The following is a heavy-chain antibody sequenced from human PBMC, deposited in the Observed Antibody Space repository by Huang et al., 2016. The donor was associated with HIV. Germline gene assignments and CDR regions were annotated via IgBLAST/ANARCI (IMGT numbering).Heavy chain of an antibody. CDR1: GGSITSSSYY. V-gene: IGHV4-39*01. CDR2: IYYSGST. Sequence: QLQLQESGPGLVKPSETLSLTCTVSGGSITSSSYYWGWIRQPPGKGLEWIGTIYYSGSTYYNPSLKSRLTISVDTSKNQFSLKLSSVTAADTAVYYCARLAWVYLNWFDPWGQGTLVTVSS. CDR3: ARLAWVYLNWFDP. D-gene: IGHD6-13*01. J-gene: IGHJ5*02.